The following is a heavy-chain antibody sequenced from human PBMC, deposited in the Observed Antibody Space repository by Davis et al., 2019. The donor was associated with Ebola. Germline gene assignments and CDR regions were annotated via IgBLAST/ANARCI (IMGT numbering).Heavy chain of an antibody. CDR3: VRDYDFVVDY. Sequence: ASVKVSCKASGYTFTSYPMNWVRQAPGQGLEWMGWINPHNGNTNYAQNVQGRVIMTTDTSTNTAFMELRSLRSDDTAVYYCVRDYDFVVDYWGQGTLVTVSS. V-gene: IGHV1-18*01. J-gene: IGHJ4*02. CDR2: INPHNGNT. CDR1: GYTFTSYP. D-gene: IGHD3-3*01.